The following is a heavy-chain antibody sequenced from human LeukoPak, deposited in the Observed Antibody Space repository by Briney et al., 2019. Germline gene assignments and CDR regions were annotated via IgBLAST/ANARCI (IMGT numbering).Heavy chain of an antibody. Sequence: PSETLSLTCTVSGGSISSYYWSWIRQPPGKGLEWIGSIYYSGSTYYNPSLKSRVTISVDTSKNQFSLKLSSVTAADTAVYYCARGILLWFGELSGQLDYWGQGTLVTVSS. D-gene: IGHD3-10*01. CDR1: GGSISSYY. V-gene: IGHV4-59*12. J-gene: IGHJ4*02. CDR2: IYYSGST. CDR3: ARGILLWFGELSGQLDY.